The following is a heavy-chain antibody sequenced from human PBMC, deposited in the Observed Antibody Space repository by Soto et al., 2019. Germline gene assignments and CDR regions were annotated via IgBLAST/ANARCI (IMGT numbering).Heavy chain of an antibody. CDR1: GGSISTYY. CDR3: ARGTPWELYDY. D-gene: IGHD1-26*01. J-gene: IGHJ4*02. V-gene: IGHV4-59*12. Sequence: SETLSLTCTVSGGSISTYYWSWIRQPPGKGLEWVGYIYDSGSTNYNPSLKSRVTISVDTSNNQFSLKLSSMTASDTAVYYCARGTPWELYDYWGQGTLVTVSS. CDR2: IYDSGST.